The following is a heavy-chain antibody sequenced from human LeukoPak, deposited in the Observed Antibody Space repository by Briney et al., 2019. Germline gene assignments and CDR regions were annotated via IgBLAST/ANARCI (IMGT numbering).Heavy chain of an antibody. V-gene: IGHV1-8*01. CDR3: ARIGRGSSWYRSFDY. J-gene: IGHJ4*02. CDR1: GYTFTSYD. CDR2: MNPNSGNT. D-gene: IGHD6-13*01. Sequence: GASVTVSCKASGYTFTSYDINWVRQATGQGLEWMGWMNPNSGNTGYAQKFQGRVTMTRNTSISTAYMELSSLRSEDTAVYYCARIGRGSSWYRSFDYWGQGTLVTVSS.